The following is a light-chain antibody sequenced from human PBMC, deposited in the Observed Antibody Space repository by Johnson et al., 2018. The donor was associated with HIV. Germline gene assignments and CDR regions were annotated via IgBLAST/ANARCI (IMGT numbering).Light chain of an antibody. V-gene: IGLV1-51*01. J-gene: IGLJ1*01. Sequence: QSVLTQPPSVSAAPGQKVTISCSGSSSNIGNNYVSWYQQFPGTAPKLLIYDNNKRPSGIPDRFSASKSGTSATLDITGLQTGDEADYYCGAWDSGLTAHFVFGTGTKITVL. CDR1: SSNIGNNY. CDR3: GAWDSGLTAHFV. CDR2: DNN.